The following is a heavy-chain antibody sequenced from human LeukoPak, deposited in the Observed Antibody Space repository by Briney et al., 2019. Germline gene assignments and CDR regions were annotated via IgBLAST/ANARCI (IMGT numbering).Heavy chain of an antibody. Sequence: GGSLRLSCAASGFTFSSYGMHWVRQAPGKGLEWVAVIWYDGSNKYYADSVKGRFTISRDNAKNSLYLQMNSLGAEDTAIYYCATSTAAAGTDWGQGTLVTVSS. CDR1: GFTFSSYG. CDR2: IWYDGSNK. CDR3: ATSTAAAGTD. D-gene: IGHD6-13*01. V-gene: IGHV3-33*03. J-gene: IGHJ4*02.